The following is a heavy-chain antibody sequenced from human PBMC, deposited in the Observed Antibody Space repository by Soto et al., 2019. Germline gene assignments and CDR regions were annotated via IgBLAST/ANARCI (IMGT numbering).Heavy chain of an antibody. CDR2: IYNSGTT. CDR3: ARGPYCGDECYFAY. V-gene: IGHV4-4*07. CDR1: GGSISSYY. D-gene: IGHD2-21*01. J-gene: IGHJ4*02. Sequence: LSLTCSVFGGSISSYYWSWIRQPAGKGLEWIGRIYNSGTTNYNPSLESRVTMSVDPSKNQISLKLSSATAADTAIYYCARGPYCGDECYFAYWGQGTLVTVSS.